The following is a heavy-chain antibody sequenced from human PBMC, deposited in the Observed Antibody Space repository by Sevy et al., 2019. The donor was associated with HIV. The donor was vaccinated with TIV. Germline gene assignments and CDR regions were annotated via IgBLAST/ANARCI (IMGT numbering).Heavy chain of an antibody. CDR1: GGSFSGYY. J-gene: IGHJ5*02. Sequence: SESLSLTCAVYGGSFSGYYWNWIRQSPGKGLEWIGEINHSGSTHYNPSLKSRVTISVDTSKNQFPLRLNSVTAADTAVYYCARAPPVVVVPGAPSWFDPWGQGTLVTVSS. D-gene: IGHD2-2*01. CDR2: INHSGST. V-gene: IGHV4-34*01. CDR3: ARAPPVVVVPGAPSWFDP.